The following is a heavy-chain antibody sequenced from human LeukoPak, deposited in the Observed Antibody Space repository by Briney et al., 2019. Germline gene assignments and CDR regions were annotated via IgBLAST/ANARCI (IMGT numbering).Heavy chain of an antibody. V-gene: IGHV3-13*01. CDR2: IAANGDS. J-gene: IGHJ4*02. Sequence: PGGSLRLSCAASGFAFYNYDMHWGRQTGKDLEWVSVIAANGDSYYAGSVKGRFTISRDNGNNALYLQMNSLRDGDTAVYYCARGYSYRFDYWGQGTLVTVSS. CDR1: GFAFYNYD. D-gene: IGHD4-11*01. CDR3: ARGYSYRFDY.